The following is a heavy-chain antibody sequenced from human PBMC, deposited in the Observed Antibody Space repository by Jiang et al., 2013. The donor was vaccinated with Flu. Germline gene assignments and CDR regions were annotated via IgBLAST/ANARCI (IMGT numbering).Heavy chain of an antibody. J-gene: IGHJ3*02. Sequence: GSGLVKPSETLSLTCTVSGGSISSYYWSWIRQPPGKGLEWIGYIYYSGSTNYNPSLKSRVTISVDTSKNQFSLKLSSVTAADTAVYYCGVGQQLAGAFDIWGQGTMVTVSS. V-gene: IGHV4-59*08. CDR2: IYYSGST. D-gene: IGHD6-13*01. CDR3: GVGQQLAGAFDI. CDR1: GGSISSYY.